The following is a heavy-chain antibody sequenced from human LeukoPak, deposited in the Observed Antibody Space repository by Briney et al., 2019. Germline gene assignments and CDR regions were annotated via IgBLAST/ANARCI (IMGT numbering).Heavy chain of an antibody. J-gene: IGHJ4*02. CDR2: IYAGGNT. V-gene: IGHV3-53*01. D-gene: IGHD1-1*01. CDR3: ASTLRYRFDS. CDR1: GFTVSSNY. Sequence: PGGSLRLSCAASGFTVSSNYMSCVRQAPGKGLEWVSVIYAGGNTYYADSVKGRFTISRDNSKNTLYLQMNSLRAEDTAVYYCASTLRYRFDSWGQGALVTVSS.